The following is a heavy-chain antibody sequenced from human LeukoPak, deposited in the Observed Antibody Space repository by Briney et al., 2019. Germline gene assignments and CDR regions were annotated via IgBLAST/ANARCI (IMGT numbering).Heavy chain of an antibody. Sequence: GGSLRLSCAASGFTFSDYYMSWIRHAPGKGLEGGSYIRSSSSYTNYADSVKGRFTISRDNAKKSLYLQMNSLRAEDTAVYSCARVQKYYYDSSGYLYSFDYWGQGTLVTASS. CDR2: IRSSSSYT. V-gene: IGHV3-11*06. CDR1: GFTFSDYY. CDR3: ARVQKYYYDSSGYLYSFDY. J-gene: IGHJ4*02. D-gene: IGHD3-22*01.